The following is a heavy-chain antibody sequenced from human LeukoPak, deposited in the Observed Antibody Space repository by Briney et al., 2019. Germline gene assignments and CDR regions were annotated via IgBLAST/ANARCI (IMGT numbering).Heavy chain of an antibody. J-gene: IGHJ3*01. V-gene: IGHV4-39*01. CDR3: GVRSF. CDR1: GDLISSSTYY. D-gene: IGHD3-3*01. CDR2: IYYSGTT. Sequence: SETLSLTCNVLGDLISSSTYYWGWIRQPPGKGLEWIGSIYYSGTTYYDLSLKSRVTIFVDTSKNQFSLKLSSMTAADTAVYFCGVRSFWGQGTMVTVSS.